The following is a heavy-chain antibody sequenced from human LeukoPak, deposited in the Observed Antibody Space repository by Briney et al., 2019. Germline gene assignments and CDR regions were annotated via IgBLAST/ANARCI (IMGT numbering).Heavy chain of an antibody. D-gene: IGHD6-19*01. CDR2: IWYDGSNK. J-gene: IGHJ4*02. CDR3: ARDRPNGKAAVADSLDY. Sequence: TGGSLRLSCAASGFTFSSYGMHWVRQAPGKGLEWVAVIWYDGSNKYYADSVKGRFTISRDNSKNTLYLQMNSLRAEDTAVYYCARDRPNGKAAVADSLDYWGQGTLVTVSS. CDR1: GFTFSSYG. V-gene: IGHV3-33*01.